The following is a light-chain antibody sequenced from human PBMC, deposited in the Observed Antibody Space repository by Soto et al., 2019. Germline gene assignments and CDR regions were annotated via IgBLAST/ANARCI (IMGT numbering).Light chain of an antibody. CDR3: QQYSNWPPWT. V-gene: IGKV3-15*01. CDR1: QSVSDH. J-gene: IGKJ1*01. Sequence: ETVMTQSPATLSVFPGERVTLSCRASQSVSDHLAWYQQKPGQAPRLLIYGASTSATGVPARFSGSASGTEFTLTISSLQSEDFAVYYCQQYSNWPPWTLGQGTKVDIK. CDR2: GAS.